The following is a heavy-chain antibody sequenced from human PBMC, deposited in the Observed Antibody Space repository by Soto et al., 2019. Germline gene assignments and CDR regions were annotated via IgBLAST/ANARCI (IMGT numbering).Heavy chain of an antibody. CDR2: IYYSGST. CDR3: ARRGPDGSGSYFDY. D-gene: IGHD3-10*01. CDR1: GGSINSGDYY. J-gene: IGHJ4*02. Sequence: SETLSLTCTVSGGSINSGDYYWSWIRQPPGKGLEWIGYIYYSGSTYYNPSLKSRVTISAETSKNQFSLRLSSVTAADTAVYYCARRGPDGSGSYFDYWGQGTLVTVSS. V-gene: IGHV4-30-4*01.